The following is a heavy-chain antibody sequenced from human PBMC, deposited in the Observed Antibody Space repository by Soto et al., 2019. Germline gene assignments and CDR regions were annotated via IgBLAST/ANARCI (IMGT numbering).Heavy chain of an antibody. V-gene: IGHV1-18*04. Sequence: QVQLVQSGAEVKKPGASVKVSCKASGYTFTSYGISWVRQAPGQGLEWMGWISAYNGNTNYAQKLQGRVTMTTDTSKNQFSLKLSSVTAADTAVYYCARGGGGGSSTRNWFDPWGQGTLVTVSS. CDR2: ISAYNGNT. J-gene: IGHJ5*02. D-gene: IGHD2-15*01. CDR3: ARGGGGGSSTRNWFDP. CDR1: GYTFTSYG.